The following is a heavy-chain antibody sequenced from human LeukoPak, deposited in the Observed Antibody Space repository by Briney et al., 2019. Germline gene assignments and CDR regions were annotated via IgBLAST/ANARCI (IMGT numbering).Heavy chain of an antibody. V-gene: IGHV4-4*07. CDR3: ARETPLLWFGEIYYYYYYMDV. Sequence: SETLSLTCTVSGGSISSYYWSWIRQPPGKGLEWIGRIYTSGSTNYNPSLKSRVTMSVDTSKNQFSLKLSSVTAADTAVYYCARETPLLWFGEIYYYYYYMDVWGKGTTVTISS. J-gene: IGHJ6*03. CDR1: GGSISSYY. CDR2: IYTSGST. D-gene: IGHD3-10*01.